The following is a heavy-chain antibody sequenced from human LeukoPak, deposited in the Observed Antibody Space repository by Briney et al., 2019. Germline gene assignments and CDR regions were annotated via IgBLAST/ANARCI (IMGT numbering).Heavy chain of an antibody. V-gene: IGHV4-59*01. J-gene: IGHJ3*02. CDR3: ARSSDTDFWSGYYTGYYFDI. CDR2: IYYSGST. D-gene: IGHD3-3*01. Sequence: SETLSLTCTVSGGSISSYYWSWIRQPPGKGLEWIGYIYYSGSTNYNPSLKSRVTISVDTSKNQFSLKLSSVTAADTAVYYCARSSDTDFWSGYYTGYYFDIWGQGTMVTVS. CDR1: GGSISSYY.